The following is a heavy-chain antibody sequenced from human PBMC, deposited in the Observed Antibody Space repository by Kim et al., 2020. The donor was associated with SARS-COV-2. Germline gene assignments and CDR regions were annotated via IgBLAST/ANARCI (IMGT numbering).Heavy chain of an antibody. D-gene: IGHD4-17*01. CDR1: GFTFSSYA. CDR2: ISYDGSNK. CDR3: SRDGEWDYGDPQGGNYF. J-gene: IGHJ4*01. Sequence: GGSLRLSCAASGFTFSSYAMHWVRQAPGKGLEWVAVISYDGSNKYYADSVKGRFTISRDNSKNTLYLQMNSLRAEDTAMYYCSRDGEWDYGDPQGGNYF. V-gene: IGHV3-30-3*01.